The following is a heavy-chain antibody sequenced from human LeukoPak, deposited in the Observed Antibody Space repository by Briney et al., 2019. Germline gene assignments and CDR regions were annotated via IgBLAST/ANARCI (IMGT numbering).Heavy chain of an antibody. D-gene: IGHD5-18*01. V-gene: IGHV3-7*04. CDR1: GFTFNRFW. CDR3: ARDQDTFWFDP. CDR2: IKQDGSDI. Sequence: GGSLRLSCAASGFTFNRFWMAWVRQDPGKGLEWLASIKQDGSDIYYVDSVKGRFTISRDNAKNSLYLQMNSLGAEDTAVYYCARDQDTFWFDPWGQGTLVTVSS. J-gene: IGHJ5*02.